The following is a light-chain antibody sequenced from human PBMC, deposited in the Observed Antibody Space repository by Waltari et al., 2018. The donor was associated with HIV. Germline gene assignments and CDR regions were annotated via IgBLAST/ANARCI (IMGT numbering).Light chain of an antibody. CDR2: KAS. CDR1: QSVSTR. Sequence: DIQMTQSPSTLSAYVGDRVTITCRASQSVSTRLAWYQQKPGKAPHLLIYKASDLEGGVPSRFSGSGSGTEFTLTISSLQPDDFATYYCQQYYSCCTFGQGTKLEIK. V-gene: IGKV1-5*03. J-gene: IGKJ2*01. CDR3: QQYYSCCT.